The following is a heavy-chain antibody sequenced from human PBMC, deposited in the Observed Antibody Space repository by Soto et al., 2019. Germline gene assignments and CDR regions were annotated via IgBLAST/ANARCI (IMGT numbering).Heavy chain of an antibody. CDR1: AGSISSGGYY. CDR3: ARHDVRAWGRLDS. D-gene: IGHD7-27*01. V-gene: IGHV4-30-4*02. Sequence: SETLSLTCTVSAGSISSGGYYWSWIRQNPGKGLERIGYVLYSGSTYCNPSLKSRVTVSVDTSNNQFSLRLCFVTAAYTALYHCARHDVRAWGRLDSWGQGALVTVSS. CDR2: VLYSGST. J-gene: IGHJ5*01.